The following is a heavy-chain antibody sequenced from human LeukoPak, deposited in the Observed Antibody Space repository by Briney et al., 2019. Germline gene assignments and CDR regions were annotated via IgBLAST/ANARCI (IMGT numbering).Heavy chain of an antibody. V-gene: IGHV1-2*02. Sequence: ASVKVSCKASGYTFTCYYMYWVRHAPGQGLEWMGWINPNSGGTNYAQKFQGRVTMTRDTSISTAYMELSRLRFDDTAVYYCARDVATWEATDCWGQGTLVTVCS. CDR2: INPNSGGT. CDR1: GYTFTCYY. CDR3: ARDVATWEATDC. D-gene: IGHD1-26*01. J-gene: IGHJ4*02.